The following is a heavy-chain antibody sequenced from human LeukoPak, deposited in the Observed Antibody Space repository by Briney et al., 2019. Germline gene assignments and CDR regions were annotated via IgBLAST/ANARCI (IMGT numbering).Heavy chain of an antibody. CDR3: ARDLNPLWFGELYTLDY. Sequence: ASVKVSCKASGYTFTSYAMHWVRQAPGQRLEWMGWINAGNGNTKYSQKFQGRVTITRDTSASTAYMELSSLRSEDTAVYYCARDLNPLWFGELYTLDYWGQGTLVTVSS. V-gene: IGHV1-3*01. J-gene: IGHJ4*02. D-gene: IGHD3-10*01. CDR2: INAGNGNT. CDR1: GYTFTSYA.